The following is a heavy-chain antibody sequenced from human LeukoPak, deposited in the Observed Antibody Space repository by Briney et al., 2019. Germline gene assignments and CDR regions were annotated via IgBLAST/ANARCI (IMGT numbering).Heavy chain of an antibody. CDR1: GFTFDDYA. D-gene: IGHD2-2*01. CDR2: ISWNSGSI. CDR3: AKDIGIVVVPAAIGGMDV. Sequence: GGSLRLSCAASGFTFDDYAMHWVRHAPGKGLEWVSGISWNSGSIGYADSVKGRFTISRDNAKNSLYLQMNSLRAEDTALYYCAKDIGIVVVPAAIGGMDVWGQGTTVTASS. J-gene: IGHJ6*02. V-gene: IGHV3-9*01.